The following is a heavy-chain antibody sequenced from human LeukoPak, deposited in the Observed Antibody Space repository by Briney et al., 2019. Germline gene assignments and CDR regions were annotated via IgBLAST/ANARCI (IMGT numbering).Heavy chain of an antibody. J-gene: IGHJ4*02. CDR3: ATIAGSSSF. V-gene: IGHV4-59*08. CDR1: GGSMSAYY. D-gene: IGHD6-6*01. CDR2: IYYSGST. Sequence: SETLSLTCTVSGGSMSAYYWTWFRQPPGKGLEWIGYIYYSGSTNYNPSLKSRLTISVDTSNNQFSLKLSSVTAADTAVYYCATIAGSSSFWGQGTLVTVSS.